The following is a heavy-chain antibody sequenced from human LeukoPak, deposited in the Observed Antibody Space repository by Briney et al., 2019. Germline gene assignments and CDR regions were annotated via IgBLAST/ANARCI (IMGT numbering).Heavy chain of an antibody. D-gene: IGHD4-23*01. V-gene: IGHV3-23*01. Sequence: GGSLRLSCAASGFTFSSYNMNWVRQAPGKGLEWVSAISGSGGSTYYADSVKGRFTISRDNSKNTLYLQMNSLRAEDTAVYYCAKEGREYGGNRYVGYWGQGTLVTVSS. J-gene: IGHJ4*02. CDR1: GFTFSSYN. CDR3: AKEGREYGGNRYVGY. CDR2: ISGSGGST.